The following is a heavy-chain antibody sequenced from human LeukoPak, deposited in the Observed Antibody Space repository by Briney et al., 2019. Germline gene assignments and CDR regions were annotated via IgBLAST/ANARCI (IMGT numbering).Heavy chain of an antibody. V-gene: IGHV4-59*01. J-gene: IGHJ5*02. CDR1: GGSISSYY. D-gene: IGHD1-20*01. CDR3: ARAYGLYNWNDGDWFDP. CDR2: IYYSGST. Sequence: PSETLSLTCTVSGGSISSYYWSWIRQPPGKGLEWIGYIYYSGSTNYNPSLKSRVTISVDTSKNQFSLKLSSMTAADTAVYYCARAYGLYNWNDGDWFDPWGQGTLVTVSS.